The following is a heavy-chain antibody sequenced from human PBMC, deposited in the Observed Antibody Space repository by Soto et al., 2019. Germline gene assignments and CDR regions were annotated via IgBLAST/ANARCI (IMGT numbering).Heavy chain of an antibody. CDR2: IWEEGSNK. CDR1: GFTFSSYG. J-gene: IGHJ4*02. CDR3: ARDLLSIAAAGTPAGY. Sequence: QVQLVESGGGVVQTGRSLRLSCAASGFTFSSYGMHWVRQAPGKWLEWVAVIWEEGSNKYYADSVKARFTISTDNSKNRLDRRLNSLSAEDTAVYYCARDLLSIAAAGTPAGYWGQGTLVTVSS. V-gene: IGHV3-33*01. D-gene: IGHD6-13*01.